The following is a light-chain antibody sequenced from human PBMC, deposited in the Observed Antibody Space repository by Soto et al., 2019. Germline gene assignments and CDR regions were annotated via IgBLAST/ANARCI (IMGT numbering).Light chain of an antibody. CDR1: QSLLHSNGYNY. CDR3: MQALQTPVT. Sequence: DIVMTQSPLSLPVTPGEPASISCRSSQSLLHSNGYNYLDWYLQKPGQSPQLLIYLGSNRASGVPDRFSGSGSGTDFTLKISRVEAEDVGVDYCMQALQTPVTFGGGTKVEIK. V-gene: IGKV2-28*01. J-gene: IGKJ4*01. CDR2: LGS.